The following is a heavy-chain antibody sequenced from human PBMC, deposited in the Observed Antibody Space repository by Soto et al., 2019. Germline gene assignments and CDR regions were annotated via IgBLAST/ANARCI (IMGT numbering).Heavy chain of an antibody. Sequence: SETLSLTCTVSGGSISSYYWSWIRQPPGKGLEWIGYIYYSGSTNYNPSLKSRVTISVDTSKNQFSLKLSSVTAADTAVYYCAREGPRITMVRGVIPRYNWFDPWGQGTLVNVSP. D-gene: IGHD3-10*01. CDR1: GGSISSYY. CDR2: IYYSGST. J-gene: IGHJ5*02. CDR3: AREGPRITMVRGVIPRYNWFDP. V-gene: IGHV4-59*01.